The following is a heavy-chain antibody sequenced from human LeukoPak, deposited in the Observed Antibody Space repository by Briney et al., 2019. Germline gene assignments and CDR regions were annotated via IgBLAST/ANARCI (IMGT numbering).Heavy chain of an antibody. V-gene: IGHV4-61*05. CDR2: IYYIGNT. CDR1: GGSISSSIYY. D-gene: IGHD6-13*01. J-gene: IGHJ4*02. Sequence: SETLSLTCIVSGGSISSSIYYWAWVRQPPGKGLEWIGYIYYIGNTNYNPSLKSRVTISIDRSKNQFSLKLSSVTAADTAVYYCARDRPGDSSLDYWGQGTLVTVFS. CDR3: ARDRPGDSSLDY.